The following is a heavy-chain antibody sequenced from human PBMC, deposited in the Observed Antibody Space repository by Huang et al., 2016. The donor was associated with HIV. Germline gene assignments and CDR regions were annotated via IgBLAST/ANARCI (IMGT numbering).Heavy chain of an antibody. J-gene: IGHJ3*01. Sequence: QIQLAQSGAEVKKPGASVKVSCKASGYTFTNYDINWVRQASGQGLEWMGGMNPKSGNVGYTKKFQGRVAILRNSSINTSYLEVTSLTSEDTAVYYCARGFGINYNHEAFDVWGQGTMVTVSS. CDR2: MNPKSGNV. CDR1: GYTFTNYD. D-gene: IGHD3-10*01. CDR3: ARGFGINYNHEAFDV. V-gene: IGHV1-8*01.